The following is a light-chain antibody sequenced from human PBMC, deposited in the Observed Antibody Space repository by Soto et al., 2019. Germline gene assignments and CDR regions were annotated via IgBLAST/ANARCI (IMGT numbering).Light chain of an antibody. CDR2: KAS. J-gene: IGKJ1*01. V-gene: IGKV1-5*03. CDR3: QQYSTYTPRT. Sequence: DIQMTQSPSTLSASLGDRVTITCRASQSIIIWLAWYQQKPGKAPKILIYKASSLESGVPSRFSGSGSGTEFTLTISSLQPDDFATYYCQQYSTYTPRTFGQGTKVDI. CDR1: QSIIIW.